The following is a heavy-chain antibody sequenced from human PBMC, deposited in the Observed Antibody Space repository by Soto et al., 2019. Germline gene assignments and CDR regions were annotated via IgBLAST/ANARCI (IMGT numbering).Heavy chain of an antibody. CDR2: ISSNGGST. CDR1: GFTFSSYA. J-gene: IGHJ3*02. V-gene: IGHV3-64*01. Sequence: GGSLRLSCAASGFTFSSYAMHWVRQAPGKGLEYVSAISSNGGSTYYANSVKGRFTISRDNSKNTLYLQMGSLRAEDMAVYYCARDLGSDYGGNAFDIWGQGTMVTVSS. D-gene: IGHD4-17*01. CDR3: ARDLGSDYGGNAFDI.